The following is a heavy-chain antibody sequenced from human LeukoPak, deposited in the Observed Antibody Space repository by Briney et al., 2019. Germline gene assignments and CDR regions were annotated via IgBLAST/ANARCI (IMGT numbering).Heavy chain of an antibody. D-gene: IGHD1-14*01. CDR1: GFTFSPYE. CDR3: ARYRFLDP. CDR2: ISSGGSLI. V-gene: IGHV3-48*03. J-gene: IGHJ5*02. Sequence: GGSLRLSCAASGFTFSPYEMNWVRQAPGKRPEWVSYISSGGSLIYYADSVKGRFTISRDDAKNSLYLQMNSLRAEDTAVYYCARYRFLDPWGQGTLVTVSS.